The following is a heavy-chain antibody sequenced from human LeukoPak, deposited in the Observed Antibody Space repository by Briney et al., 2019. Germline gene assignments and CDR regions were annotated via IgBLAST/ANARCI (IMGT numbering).Heavy chain of an antibody. J-gene: IGHJ5*02. V-gene: IGHV4-39*07. Sequence: PSETLSLTCTVSGGSISSSSYYWSWIRQPPGKGLEWIGEINHSGSTNYNPSLKSRVTISVDTSKNQFSLKLSSVTAADTAVYYCAREFIGYSYGYAWFDPWGQGTLVTVSS. D-gene: IGHD5-18*01. CDR3: AREFIGYSYGYAWFDP. CDR2: INHSGST. CDR1: GGSISSSSYY.